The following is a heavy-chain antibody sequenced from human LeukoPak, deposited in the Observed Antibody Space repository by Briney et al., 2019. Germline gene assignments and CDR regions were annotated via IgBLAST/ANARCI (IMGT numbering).Heavy chain of an antibody. J-gene: IGHJ5*02. CDR1: GGSIDNHY. Sequence: SETLSLTCSVSGGSIDNHYWTWIRRPPGKGLEWIRHIYYSGSTTYNPSLKSRATISVDTSKNQFSLKLSSVTPADTAAYYCARDLGYFGSGSYLGWFDPWGQGTLVTVSS. D-gene: IGHD3-10*01. V-gene: IGHV4-59*11. CDR2: IYYSGST. CDR3: ARDLGYFGSGSYLGWFDP.